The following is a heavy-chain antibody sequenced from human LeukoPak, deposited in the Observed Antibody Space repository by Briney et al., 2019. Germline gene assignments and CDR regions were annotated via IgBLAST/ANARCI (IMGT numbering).Heavy chain of an antibody. Sequence: TSETLSLTCSVSGGSISSSLYHWGWLRQPPGKGLEWIGNVFHSGNAYYSPSPQSRVAISVDMSNNQFSLKLTSVTAGDTAVYYCARQIVGSSWNYYYSYMDVWGKGTSVTVSS. CDR1: GGSISSSLYH. J-gene: IGHJ6*03. V-gene: IGHV4-39*01. CDR3: ARQIVGSSWNYYYSYMDV. D-gene: IGHD1-1*01. CDR2: VFHSGNA.